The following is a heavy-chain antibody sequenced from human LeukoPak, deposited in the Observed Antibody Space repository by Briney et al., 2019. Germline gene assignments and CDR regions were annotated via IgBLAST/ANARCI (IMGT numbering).Heavy chain of an antibody. Sequence: ASVKVSCKASGYTFSSYHIHWVRQAPGQGLEWMGKINPSFNPGVDVTSYAQKFQGRVTMTRDISTNTVYMELSSLTSEDTAVYYCARAACSSTSCYRYYFDYWGQGTLVTVSS. CDR1: GYTFSSYH. CDR3: ARAACSSTSCYRYYFDY. J-gene: IGHJ4*02. V-gene: IGHV1-46*01. CDR2: INPSFNPGVDVT. D-gene: IGHD2-2*01.